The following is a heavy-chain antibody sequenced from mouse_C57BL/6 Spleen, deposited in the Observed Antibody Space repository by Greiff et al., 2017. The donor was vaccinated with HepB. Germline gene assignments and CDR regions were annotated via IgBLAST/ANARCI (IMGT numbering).Heavy chain of an antibody. J-gene: IGHJ4*01. CDR1: GYTFTSYG. Sequence: VQLQESGAELARPGASVKLSCKASGYTFTSYGISWVKQRTGQGLEWIGEIYPRSGNTYYNEKFKGKATLTADKSSSTAYMELRRLTSEDSAVYFCARMEVYYYGSSPYAMDYWGQGTSVTVSS. CDR2: IYPRSGNT. CDR3: ARMEVYYYGSSPYAMDY. V-gene: IGHV1-81*01. D-gene: IGHD1-1*01.